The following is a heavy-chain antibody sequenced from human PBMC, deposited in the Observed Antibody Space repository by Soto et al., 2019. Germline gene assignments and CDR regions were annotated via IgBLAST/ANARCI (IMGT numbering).Heavy chain of an antibody. V-gene: IGHV3-30-3*01. CDR1: GFTFSSYA. CDR3: ARGGSMQLGYFDY. Sequence: QVQLVESGGGVVQPGRSLRLSCAASGFTFSSYAMHWVRQAPGKRLEWVAVISYDGSNKYYADSVKGRFTISRDNSKNTLYLQMNSLRAEDTAVYYCARGGSMQLGYFDYWGQGTLVTVSS. J-gene: IGHJ4*02. D-gene: IGHD2-2*01. CDR2: ISYDGSNK.